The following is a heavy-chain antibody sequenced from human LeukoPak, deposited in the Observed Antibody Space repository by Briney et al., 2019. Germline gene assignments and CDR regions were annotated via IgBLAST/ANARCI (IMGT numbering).Heavy chain of an antibody. CDR1: GGSISSYY. CDR2: IYYSGST. CDR3: ARHGGLGYCSSTSCYRAAGSLGY. Sequence: SETLSLTCTVSGGSISSYYWSWIRQPPGKGLEWIGYIYYSGSTNYNPSLKSRVTISVDTSKNQFSLKLSSVTAADTAVYYCARHGGLGYCSSTSCYRAAGSLGYWGQGTLVTVSS. D-gene: IGHD2-2*01. V-gene: IGHV4-59*08. J-gene: IGHJ4*02.